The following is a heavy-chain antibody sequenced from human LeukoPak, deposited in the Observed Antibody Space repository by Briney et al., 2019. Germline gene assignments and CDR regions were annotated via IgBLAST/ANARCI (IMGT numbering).Heavy chain of an antibody. CDR1: GFTFSSYA. D-gene: IGHD2-15*01. V-gene: IGHV3-30-3*01. CDR2: ISYDGSNK. Sequence: GRSLRLSCAASGFTFSSYAMHWVRQAPGKGLEWVAVISYDGSNKYYADSVKGRFTISRDNSKNTLYLQMNSLRAEDTAVYYCARDQGFAGYCSGGSCPNWFDPWGQGTLVTVSS. J-gene: IGHJ5*02. CDR3: ARDQGFAGYCSGGSCPNWFDP.